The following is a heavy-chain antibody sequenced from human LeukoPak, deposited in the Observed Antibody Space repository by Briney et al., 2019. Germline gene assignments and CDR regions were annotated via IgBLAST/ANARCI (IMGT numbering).Heavy chain of an antibody. CDR3: ARDPGNSYGSDY. CDR2: INHSGST. Sequence: KTSETLSLTCAVYGGSFSGYYWSWIRQPPGKGLEWIGEINHSGSTNYNPSLKSQVTISVDTSKNQFSLKLSSVTAADTAVYYCARDPGNSYGSDYWGQGTLVTVSS. V-gene: IGHV4-34*01. CDR1: GGSFSGYY. D-gene: IGHD5-18*01. J-gene: IGHJ4*02.